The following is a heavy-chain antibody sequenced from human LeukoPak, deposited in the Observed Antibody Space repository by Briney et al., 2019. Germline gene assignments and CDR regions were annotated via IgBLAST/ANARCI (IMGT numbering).Heavy chain of an antibody. V-gene: IGHV3-33*01. CDR3: ARDPLSSAPGYFDY. CDR1: GFTFSSYG. J-gene: IGHJ4*02. CDR2: IWYDGSNK. Sequence: HPGGSLRLSCAASGFTFSSYGMPWVRQAPGKGLEWVAVIWYDGSNKYYADSVKGRFTISRDNSKNTLYLQMNSLRAEDTAVYYCARDPLSSAPGYFDYWGQGTLVTVSS. D-gene: IGHD3-22*01.